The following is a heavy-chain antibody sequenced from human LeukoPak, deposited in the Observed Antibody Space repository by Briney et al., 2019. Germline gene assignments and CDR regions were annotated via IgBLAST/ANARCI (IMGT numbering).Heavy chain of an antibody. CDR3: ARSRRGRNFDY. CDR2: MNPNSCNT. J-gene: IGHJ4*02. V-gene: IGHV1-8*01. CDR1: GYTFTSYD. Sequence: ASVKVSCKASGYTFTSYDINWVRQATGQGLEWMGWMNPNSCNTGYAQKFQGRVTMTRDTSISTAYMELSSLRSEDTAVYYCARSRRGRNFDYWGQGTLVTVSS. D-gene: IGHD1-14*01.